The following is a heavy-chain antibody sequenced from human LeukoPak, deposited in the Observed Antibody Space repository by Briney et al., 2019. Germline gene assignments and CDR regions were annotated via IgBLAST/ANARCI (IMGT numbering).Heavy chain of an antibody. CDR1: GYTFTSYA. D-gene: IGHD3-10*01. CDR2: INTNTGNP. V-gene: IGHV7-4-1*01. J-gene: IGHJ4*02. Sequence: ASVKVSCKASGYTFTSYAMNWVRQAPGQGLEWMGWINTNTGNPTYAQGFTGRFVFSLDTSVSTAYLQMHSLRAEDTAVYYCAGRGSGSYFDYWGQGTLVTVSS. CDR3: AGRGSGSYFDY.